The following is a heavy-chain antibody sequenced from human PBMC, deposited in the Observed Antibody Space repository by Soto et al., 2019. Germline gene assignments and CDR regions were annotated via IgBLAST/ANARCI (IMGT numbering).Heavy chain of an antibody. V-gene: IGHV4-59*08. CDR3: VRQGIGNLHGLVDV. CDR2: VYSTGGT. J-gene: IGHJ6*01. Sequence: QVQLQQSGPGLVKPSETLSLTCSVSSGPTSSHNWGWIRQTPGRGLEWIGYVYSTGGTIYNPSLNSRFTISADTSTSHISLTLTSVTAADTAVYYCVRQGIGNLHGLVDVWGQGTKVRVSS. D-gene: IGHD1-1*01. CDR1: SGPTSSHN.